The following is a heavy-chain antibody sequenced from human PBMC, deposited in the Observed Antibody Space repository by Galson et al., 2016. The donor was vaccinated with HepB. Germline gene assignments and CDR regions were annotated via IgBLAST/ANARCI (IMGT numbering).Heavy chain of an antibody. J-gene: IGHJ4*02. CDR3: VKGAGTIDY. CDR1: GFTFSNFA. CDR2: IWYDGTSK. V-gene: IGHV3-33*06. Sequence: SLRLSCAASGFTFSNFAMHWVRQAPGKGLEWVAVIWYDGTSKYYVDSVKGRFTISRDNSKNTLNLQMSSLRDEDTAVYYCVKGAGTIDYWGQGTLVTVSS. D-gene: IGHD6-19*01.